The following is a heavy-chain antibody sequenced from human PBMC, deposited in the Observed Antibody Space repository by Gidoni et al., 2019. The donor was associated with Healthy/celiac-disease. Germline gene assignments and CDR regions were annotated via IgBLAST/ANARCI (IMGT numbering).Heavy chain of an antibody. CDR1: GFTFDDYA. J-gene: IGHJ3*02. CDR3: AKDIYYDSSGPDAFDI. V-gene: IGHV3-9*01. D-gene: IGHD3-22*01. Sequence: EVQLVESGGGLVQPGRSLRLSCAASGFTFDDYAMHWVRQAPGKGLEWVSGISWNSGSIGYADSVKGRFTISRDNAKNSLYLQMNSLRAEDTALYYCAKDIYYDSSGPDAFDIWGQGTMVTVSS. CDR2: ISWNSGSI.